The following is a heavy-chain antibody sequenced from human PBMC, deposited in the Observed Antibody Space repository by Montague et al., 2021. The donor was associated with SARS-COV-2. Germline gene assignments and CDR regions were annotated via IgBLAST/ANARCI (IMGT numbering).Heavy chain of an antibody. Sequence: SETLSLTCTVSGASISSSNYYWGWIRQPSGKGLEWIATIHYSGSTYYKPSLKSRLTISVDTSKNQFSLRLSSVTAADTAVYYCARGDFGVVIIPYYYYYMDVWGKGTTVTVSS. CDR3: ARGDFGVVIIPYYYYYMDV. CDR2: IHYSGST. J-gene: IGHJ6*03. V-gene: IGHV4-39*01. D-gene: IGHD3-3*01. CDR1: GASISSSNYY.